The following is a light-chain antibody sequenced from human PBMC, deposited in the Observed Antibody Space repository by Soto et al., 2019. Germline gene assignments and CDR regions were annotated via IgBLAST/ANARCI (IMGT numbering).Light chain of an antibody. CDR3: SSYTSSSTPSV. J-gene: IGLJ1*01. CDR2: DVN. Sequence: QSVLTQPASVSGSSGQSITISCTGTTSDISSSYYVSWYQQQPGQAPRLMIYDVNNRPSGVSNRFSGSKSGNTASLTISGLQAEYEADYYCSSYTSSSTPSVCGTGTKVTVL. V-gene: IGLV2-14*03. CDR1: TSDISSSYY.